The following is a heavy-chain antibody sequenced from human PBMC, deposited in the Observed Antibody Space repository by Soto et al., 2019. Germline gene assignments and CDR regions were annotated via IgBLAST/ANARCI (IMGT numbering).Heavy chain of an antibody. Sequence: PGESLKISCKGSGYSFTSYWIAWVRQMPGKGLEWMGIIYPGDSDTRYSPSFQGQVTISADKSISTAYLQWSSLRSEDTAVYYCAKCGYDSSGRLLRYFQHWVQGTLVTVSS. CDR2: IYPGDSDT. CDR3: AKCGYDSSGRLLRYFQH. CDR1: GYSFTSYW. V-gene: IGHV5-51*01. J-gene: IGHJ1*01. D-gene: IGHD3-22*01.